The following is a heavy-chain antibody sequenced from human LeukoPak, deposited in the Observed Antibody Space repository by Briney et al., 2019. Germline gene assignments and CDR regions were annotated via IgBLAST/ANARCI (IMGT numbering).Heavy chain of an antibody. CDR2: MNPNSGNT. CDR1: GYTFTSYD. J-gene: IGHJ4*02. Sequence: ASVKVSCKASGYTFTSYDINWVRQAPGQGLEWMGWMNPNSGNTGYAQKFQGRVTMTRYTSISTAYMELSSLRSEDTAVYYCARAYKYSGSYYDYDYWGQGTLVTVSS. D-gene: IGHD1-26*01. CDR3: ARAYKYSGSYYDYDY. V-gene: IGHV1-8*01.